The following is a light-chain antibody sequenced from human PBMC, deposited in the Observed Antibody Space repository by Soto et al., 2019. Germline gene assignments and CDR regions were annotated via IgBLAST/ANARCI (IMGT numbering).Light chain of an antibody. CDR1: SSNIGSNT. CDR2: SSN. Sequence: QAVVTQPPSASGTPGQRVTISCSGSSSNIGSNTVNWYQQLPGTAPKLLIYSSNQRPSGVPDRFSGSKSGTSASLAISGLQSEYEADYYCAAWDDSLNGQVFGGGTKLTVL. J-gene: IGLJ2*01. CDR3: AAWDDSLNGQV. V-gene: IGLV1-44*01.